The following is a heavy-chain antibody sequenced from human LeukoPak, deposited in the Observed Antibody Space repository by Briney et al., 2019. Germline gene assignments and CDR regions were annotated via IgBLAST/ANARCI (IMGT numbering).Heavy chain of an antibody. CDR1: GFTFSRYS. Sequence: GGSLRLSCAASGFTFSRYSMNWVRQAPGKGLEWVSSISSSSSYIYYADSVKGRFTVSRDNAKNSLYLQMNSLRAEDTAVYYCARGGSGVSSLDYWGQGTLVTVSS. V-gene: IGHV3-21*01. CDR2: ISSSSSYI. D-gene: IGHD3-10*01. CDR3: ARGGSGVSSLDY. J-gene: IGHJ4*02.